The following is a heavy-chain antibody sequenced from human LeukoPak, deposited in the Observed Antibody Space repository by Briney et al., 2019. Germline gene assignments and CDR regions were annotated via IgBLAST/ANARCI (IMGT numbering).Heavy chain of an antibody. CDR3: VDSSGWYYFDY. D-gene: IGHD6-19*01. J-gene: IGHJ4*02. V-gene: IGHV4-4*02. Sequence: SETLSLTCAVSGGSISSSNWWSWVRQPPGKGLEWIGEIYHSGSTNYNPSLKSRVTISVDKSKNQFSLKLSSVTAADTAVYYCVDSSGWYYFDYWGQGTLVTVSS. CDR2: IYHSGST. CDR1: GGSISSSNW.